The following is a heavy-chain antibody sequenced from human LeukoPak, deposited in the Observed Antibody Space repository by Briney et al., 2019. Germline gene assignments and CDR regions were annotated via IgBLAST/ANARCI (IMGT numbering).Heavy chain of an antibody. Sequence: GRSLRLSCAASGFTFSDHGMHWVRQAPGKGLEWVAIIWYNGSKKYYAESVKGRFTISRDNSKNTLYLQMSSLRAEDTAVYYCARGGADDYWGQGTLVTVSS. J-gene: IGHJ4*02. CDR2: IWYNGSKK. CDR1: GFTFSDHG. CDR3: ARGGADDY. V-gene: IGHV3-33*01. D-gene: IGHD1-26*01.